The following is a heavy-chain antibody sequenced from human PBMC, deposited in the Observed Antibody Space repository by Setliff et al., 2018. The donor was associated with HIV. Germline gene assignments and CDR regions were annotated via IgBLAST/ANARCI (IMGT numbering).Heavy chain of an antibody. Sequence: ASVKVSCKASGYTFTNYYMHWVRQAPGQGLEWMGWINPNTGGTKYAQKFQGRVTMTMDTSITTAYMELSSLSSDDTAVYYCARDHVVCSGGTCRSEDPYYYYYMNLWGEGTTVTVSS. CDR2: INPNTGGT. CDR1: GYTFTNYY. D-gene: IGHD2-15*01. J-gene: IGHJ6*03. V-gene: IGHV1-2*02. CDR3: ARDHVVCSGGTCRSEDPYYYYYMNL.